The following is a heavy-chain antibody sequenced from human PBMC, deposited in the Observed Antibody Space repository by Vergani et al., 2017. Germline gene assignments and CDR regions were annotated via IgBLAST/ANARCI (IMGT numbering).Heavy chain of an antibody. CDR1: GGSVSSGSYY. J-gene: IGHJ4*02. CDR2: IYYSGST. D-gene: IGHD2-15*01. V-gene: IGHV4-61*01. CDR3: ARGRPYCSGGSCYYYFDY. Sequence: QVQLQESGPGLVKPSETLSLTCTVSGGSVSSGSYYWSWIRQPPGKGLEWIGYIYYSGSTNYNPSLKSRVTISVDTSKNQFSLKLSSVTAADTAVYYCARGRPYCSGGSCYYYFDYWGQGTLVTVSS.